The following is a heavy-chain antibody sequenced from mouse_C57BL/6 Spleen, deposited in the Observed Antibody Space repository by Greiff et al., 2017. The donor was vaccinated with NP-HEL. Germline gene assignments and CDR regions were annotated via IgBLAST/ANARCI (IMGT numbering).Heavy chain of an antibody. Sequence: VKLMESGAELVKPGASVKMSCKASGYTFTTYPIEWMKQNHGKSLEWIGNFHPYNDDTKYNEKFKGKATLTVEKSSSTVYLELSRLTSDDSAVYYCARPGYSNPGFAYWGQGTLVTVSA. CDR1: GYTFTTYP. CDR3: ARPGYSNPGFAY. J-gene: IGHJ3*01. V-gene: IGHV1-47*01. D-gene: IGHD2-5*01. CDR2: FHPYNDDT.